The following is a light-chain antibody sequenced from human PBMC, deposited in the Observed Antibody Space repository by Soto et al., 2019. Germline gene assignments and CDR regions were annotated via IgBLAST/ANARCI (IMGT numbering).Light chain of an antibody. CDR2: DAF. Sequence: EIVLTQSPGTLSLSPGERATLSCRAIQSVSTSYVAWYQQKFGQAPRLLIYDAFSRATGIPDRFSASGSGTDFTLTISSVEPEDFAVYYCQERSNWPPVTFGQGTRLEIK. CDR1: QSVSTSY. V-gene: IGKV3D-20*02. CDR3: QERSNWPPVT. J-gene: IGKJ5*01.